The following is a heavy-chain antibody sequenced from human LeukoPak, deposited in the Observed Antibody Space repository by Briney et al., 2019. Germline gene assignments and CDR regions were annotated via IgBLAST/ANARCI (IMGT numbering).Heavy chain of an antibody. J-gene: IGHJ6*03. CDR2: MNPNSGNT. V-gene: IGHV1-8*01. CDR1: GYTFTSYD. D-gene: IGHD3-10*01. Sequence: GASVKVSCKASGYTFTSYDINWVRQATGQGLEWMGWMNPNSGNTGYAQKFQGRVTMTRNTSISTAYMELGSLRSEDTAVYYCARADDTMVRGVIIYYMDVWGKGTTVTVSS. CDR3: ARADDTMVRGVIIYYMDV.